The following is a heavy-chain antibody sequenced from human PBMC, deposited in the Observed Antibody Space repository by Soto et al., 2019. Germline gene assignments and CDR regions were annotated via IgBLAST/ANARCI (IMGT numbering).Heavy chain of an antibody. D-gene: IGHD2-21*01. CDR1: GFTFSSYG. J-gene: IGHJ6*02. CDR3: ARDYRLICVYYYYRKDL. CDR2: IWYDGSNK. Sequence: GGSLRLSCAASGFTFSSYGMHWVRQAPGKGLEWVAVIWYDGSNKYYADSVKGRFTISRDNSKNTLYLQMNSLRAEDTAVYYCARDYRLICVYYYYRKDLWGQGTTVTV. V-gene: IGHV3-33*01.